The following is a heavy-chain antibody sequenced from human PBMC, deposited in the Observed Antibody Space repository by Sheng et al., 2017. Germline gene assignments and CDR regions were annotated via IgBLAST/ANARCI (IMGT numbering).Heavy chain of an antibody. V-gene: IGHV4-39*07. CDR2: IYYSGSA. J-gene: IGHJ3*02. CDR3: ARLNWLELKRAFDI. Sequence: QLQLQESGPGLVKPSETLSLTCTVSGGSISSSSYYWGWIHQPPGKGLEWIGSIYYSGSAYFNPSLKSRVTISVDRSKNQFSLKLSSVTAADTAVYYCARLNWLELKRAFDIWGQGTMVTVSS. CDR1: GGSISSSSYY. D-gene: IGHD1-7*01.